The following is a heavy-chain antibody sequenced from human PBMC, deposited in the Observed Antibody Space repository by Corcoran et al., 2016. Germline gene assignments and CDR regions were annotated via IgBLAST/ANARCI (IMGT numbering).Heavy chain of an antibody. Sequence: EVQLVESGGGLVQPGGSLRLSCAASGFTFSSYWMHWVRQAPGKGLVWVSRINSDGSSTGYADSVKGRFTIARDNATNTLYLQMNSLRAEETAVYYCARLSGYDPYYCYGMDVWGQGTTVTVSS. V-gene: IGHV3-74*01. CDR3: ARLSGYDPYYCYGMDV. J-gene: IGHJ6*02. CDR2: INSDGSST. CDR1: GFTFSSYW. D-gene: IGHD5-12*01.